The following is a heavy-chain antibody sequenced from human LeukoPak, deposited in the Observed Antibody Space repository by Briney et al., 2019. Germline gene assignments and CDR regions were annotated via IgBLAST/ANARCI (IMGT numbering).Heavy chain of an antibody. J-gene: IGHJ4*02. CDR3: ARHEYCGRDCSLSFDY. CDR1: GYSFTSYW. CDR2: IYPGDSDT. D-gene: IGHD2-21*02. V-gene: IGHV5-51*01. Sequence: GESLKISCKGSGYSFTSYWIGWVRQMPGKGLEWMGIIYPGDSDTRYSPSFQGQVTISADKSISTAYLQWSSLKASDTAMYYCARHEYCGRDCSLSFDYWGQGTLVTVSS.